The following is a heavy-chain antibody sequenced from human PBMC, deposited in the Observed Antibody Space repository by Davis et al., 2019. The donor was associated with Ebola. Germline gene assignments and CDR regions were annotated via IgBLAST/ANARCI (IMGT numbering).Heavy chain of an antibody. CDR2: ITGSGGDT. CDR3: AKEAAVADWRWFDP. Sequence: GESLKISCAASGLTFSGYAMSWVRQAPGKGLEWVSGITGSGGDTYYTDFVKGRFTISRDNSKNRMYLQMRSLRAEDTAVYYCAKEAAVADWRWFDPWGQGTLVTVSS. V-gene: IGHV3-23*01. J-gene: IGHJ5*02. D-gene: IGHD6-19*01. CDR1: GLTFSGYA.